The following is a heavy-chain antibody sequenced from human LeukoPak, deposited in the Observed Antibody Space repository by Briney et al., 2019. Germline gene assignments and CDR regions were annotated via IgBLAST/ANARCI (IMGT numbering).Heavy chain of an antibody. CDR1: VFTFSSYG. J-gene: IGHJ6*04. V-gene: IGHV3-33*01. Sequence: GGSLRLSCAASVFTFSSYGMHWVRQAPGKGLEGVAVIWYDGSNKYYADSVKGRFTISRDNSKNTLYLQMNSLRAEDTAVYYCARDHHTITDYYYGMDVWGKGTTVTVSS. CDR2: IWYDGSNK. CDR3: ARDHHTITDYYYGMDV. D-gene: IGHD1-14*01.